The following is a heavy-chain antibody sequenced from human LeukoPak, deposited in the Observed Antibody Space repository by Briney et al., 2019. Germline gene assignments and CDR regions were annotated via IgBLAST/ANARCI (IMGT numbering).Heavy chain of an antibody. CDR1: GFTFSSYS. J-gene: IGHJ6*04. Sequence: GGSLRLSCAASGFTFSSYSMNWVRQAPGKGLEWVSSISSSSSYIYYADSVKGRFTISRDNAKNSLYLQMNSLRAEDTAVYYCARIDQELSYYYYGMDAWGKGTTVTASS. D-gene: IGHD3-16*02. CDR3: ARIDQELSYYYYGMDA. CDR2: ISSSSSYI. V-gene: IGHV3-21*01.